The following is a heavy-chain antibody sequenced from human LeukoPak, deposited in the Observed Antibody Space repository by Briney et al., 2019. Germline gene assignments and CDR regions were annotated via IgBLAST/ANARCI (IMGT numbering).Heavy chain of an antibody. Sequence: GASVKVSCKTSGYTFASYGVSWVRQAPGQGLEWMAWISPYNGNTNYAQKLQGRVTLTTDTSTSTAYMELRSLRSDDTAVYYCAAGGPDYVYGMDVWGQGTTVTVSS. V-gene: IGHV1-18*01. CDR1: GYTFASYG. CDR3: AAGGPDYVYGMDV. J-gene: IGHJ6*02. D-gene: IGHD4-17*01. CDR2: ISPYNGNT.